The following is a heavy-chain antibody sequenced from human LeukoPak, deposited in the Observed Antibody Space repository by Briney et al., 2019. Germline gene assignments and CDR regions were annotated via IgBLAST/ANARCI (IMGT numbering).Heavy chain of an antibody. J-gene: IGHJ6*03. CDR2: IRYDGSNK. CDR1: GFTFSSYG. V-gene: IGHV3-30*02. Sequence: GGSLRLSCAASGFTFSSYGMHWVRQAPGKGLEWVAFIRYDGSNKYYADSVKGRFTISRDNSKNTLYLQMNSLRAEDTAVYYCARDPDVYYYYYMDVWGKGTTVTVSS. CDR3: ARDPDVYYYYYMDV.